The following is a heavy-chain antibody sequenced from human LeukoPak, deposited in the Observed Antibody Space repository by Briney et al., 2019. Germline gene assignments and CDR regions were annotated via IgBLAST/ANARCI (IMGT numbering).Heavy chain of an antibody. D-gene: IGHD6-13*01. J-gene: IGHJ6*02. CDR3: ARSIAAAGTIVDYYGMDV. CDR2: INAGNGNT. CDR1: GYTFTSYA. Sequence: ASVKVSCKASGYTFTSYAMHWVRQAPGQRLEWMGWINAGNGNTKYSQKFQGRVTITRDTSASTAYMELSSLRSEDTAVYYCARSIAAAGTIVDYYGMDVWGQGTTVTVSS. V-gene: IGHV1-3*01.